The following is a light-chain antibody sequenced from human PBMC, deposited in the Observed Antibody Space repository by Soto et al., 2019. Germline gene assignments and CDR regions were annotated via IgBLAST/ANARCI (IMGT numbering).Light chain of an antibody. CDR3: QQYGSSGT. V-gene: IGKV1-5*03. CDR2: KAS. Sequence: DIQTTQSPSTLSASVGARVPITCRARQSIGSWLAWYQQKPGKAPKFLIYKASSLASGVPSRFSGSGSGTEFTLTISSLQPDDFAVYYCQQYGSSGTFGQGTKVDIK. J-gene: IGKJ1*01. CDR1: QSIGSW.